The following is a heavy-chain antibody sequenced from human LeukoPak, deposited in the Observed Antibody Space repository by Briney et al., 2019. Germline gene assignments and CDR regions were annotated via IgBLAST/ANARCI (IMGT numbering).Heavy chain of an antibody. CDR2: IREDGSAK. V-gene: IGHV3-7*01. Sequence: GGALRLSCAASGFTFCGHWMSCGRPAPGKGLEWVANIREDGSAKYYVDSVKGRFTISRDNAKKSLYLQMNSLGAEDTAVYYCARDRRDWYQLLDYWGQGTLVTVSS. J-gene: IGHJ4*02. CDR1: GFTFCGHW. D-gene: IGHD2-2*01. CDR3: ARDRRDWYQLLDY.